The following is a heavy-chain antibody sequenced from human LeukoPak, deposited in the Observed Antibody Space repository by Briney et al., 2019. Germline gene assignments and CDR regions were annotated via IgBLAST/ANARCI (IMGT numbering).Heavy chain of an antibody. CDR3: ARHIRGYSYGGGIYYFDY. CDR2: IYYSGST. D-gene: IGHD5-18*01. CDR1: GGSISSSSYY. Sequence: ASETLSLTCTVSGGSISSSSYYWGWIRQPPGEGLEWIGSIYYSGSTYYNPSLKSRVTISVDTSKNQFSLKLSSVPAADTAVYYCARHIRGYSYGGGIYYFDYWGQGTLVTVSS. V-gene: IGHV4-39*01. J-gene: IGHJ4*02.